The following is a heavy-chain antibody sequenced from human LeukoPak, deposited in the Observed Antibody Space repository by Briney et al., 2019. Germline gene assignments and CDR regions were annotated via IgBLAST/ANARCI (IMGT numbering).Heavy chain of an antibody. CDR2: ISSSSSYI. Sequence: GGSLRLSCAASGFTFSSYSMNWVRQAPGKGLEWVSSISSSSSYIYYADSVKGRFTISRDNAKNSLYLQMNSLRAEDTAVYYCARSQTYYYDSSGYYYFVYWGQGTLVSDPS. CDR1: GFTFSSYS. V-gene: IGHV3-21*01. J-gene: IGHJ4*02. CDR3: ARSQTYYYDSSGYYYFVY. D-gene: IGHD3-22*01.